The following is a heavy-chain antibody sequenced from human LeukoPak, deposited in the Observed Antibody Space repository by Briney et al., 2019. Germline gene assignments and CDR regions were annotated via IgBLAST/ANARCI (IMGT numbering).Heavy chain of an antibody. CDR1: GFTFSSYG. J-gene: IGHJ4*02. Sequence: PGRSLRLSCAASGFTFSSYGMHWVRQAPGKGLEWVAVISYDGSNKYYADSGKGRFTISRDNSKNTLYLQMNSLRAEDTAVYYCAKGGYGSYYFDYWGQGTLVTVSS. CDR3: AKGGYGSYYFDY. D-gene: IGHD3-10*01. CDR2: ISYDGSNK. V-gene: IGHV3-30*18.